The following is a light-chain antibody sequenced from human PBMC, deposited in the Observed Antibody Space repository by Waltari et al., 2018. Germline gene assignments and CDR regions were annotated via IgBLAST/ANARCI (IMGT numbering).Light chain of an antibody. J-gene: IGKJ5*01. CDR1: QSVDSN. Sequence: DIVLTQSPAPLSLSPGERATLSCRASQSVDSNFLWYHQKPGKTPRLLSYGASNRATGIPARFSGSGSGTDFTLTIDSLESEDFAVYYCHQRSNWPITFGQGTRLEIK. CDR3: HQRSNWPIT. V-gene: IGKV3-11*01. CDR2: GAS.